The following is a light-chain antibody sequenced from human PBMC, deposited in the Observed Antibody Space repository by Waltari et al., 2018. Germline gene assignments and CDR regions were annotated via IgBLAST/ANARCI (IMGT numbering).Light chain of an antibody. CDR3: CSYAGSHVV. V-gene: IGLV2-23*01. CDR1: SSDVGSYNL. Sequence: QSALTQPASVSGSPGQSITISCTGTSSDVGSYNLVSWYQQHRGKAPKLMIYEGSKRPSGVSNRFSGSKSGNTASLTISGLQAEDEADYYCCSYAGSHVVFGGGTKLTVL. CDR2: EGS. J-gene: IGLJ2*01.